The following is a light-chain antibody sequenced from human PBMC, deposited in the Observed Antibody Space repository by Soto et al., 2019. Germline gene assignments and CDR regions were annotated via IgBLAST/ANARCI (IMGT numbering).Light chain of an antibody. CDR2: AAS. Sequence: DIQMTQAPSSLSASVGDRVTITVQASQDISSYLAWYQQEPGKAPKLLIYAASTLQSGVPSRFSGSGSGTDFTLTISTLQPEDFATYYCQQLNSYPWTFGQGPRWIS. J-gene: IGKJ1*01. CDR1: QDISSY. CDR3: QQLNSYPWT. V-gene: IGKV1-9*01.